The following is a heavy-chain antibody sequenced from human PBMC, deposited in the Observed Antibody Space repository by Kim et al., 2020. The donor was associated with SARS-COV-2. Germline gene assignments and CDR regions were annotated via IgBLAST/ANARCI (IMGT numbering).Heavy chain of an antibody. J-gene: IGHJ4*02. Sequence: SETLSLTCTVSGGSISSYYWSWIRQPPGKGLEWIGYIYYSGSTNYNPSLKSRVTISVDTSKNQFSLKLSSVTAADTAVYYCARMERWNDPGLYWGQGTLVTVSS. D-gene: IGHD1-1*01. CDR1: GGSISSYY. CDR2: IYYSGST. V-gene: IGHV4-59*01. CDR3: ARMERWNDPGLY.